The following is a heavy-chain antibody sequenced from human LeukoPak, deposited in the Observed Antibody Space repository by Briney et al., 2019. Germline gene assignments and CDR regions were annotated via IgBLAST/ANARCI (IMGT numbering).Heavy chain of an antibody. CDR1: GFTFSNAW. CDR3: TTETTGDAFDI. CDR2: IKSKTDGETT. J-gene: IGHJ3*02. V-gene: IGHV3-15*01. Sequence: GGSLRPSCAASGFTFSNAWMNWVRQAPGKGLEWVGRIKSKTDGETTDYAAPVKDRFSISRDDSKNTLYLQMNSLKIEDTAVYYCTTETTGDAFDIWGQGTMVTVSS. D-gene: IGHD4-17*01.